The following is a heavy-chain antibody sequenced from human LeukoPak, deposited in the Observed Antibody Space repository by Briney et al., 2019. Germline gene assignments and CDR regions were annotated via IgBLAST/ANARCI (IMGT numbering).Heavy chain of an antibody. V-gene: IGHV4-34*01. J-gene: IGHJ4*02. CDR2: INHSGST. D-gene: IGHD3-16*01. CDR1: GGSFSGYY. Sequence: PSETLSLTCAVYGGSFSGYYWSWIRQPPGKGLEWIGEINHSGSTNYNPSLKSRVTISVDTSKNQFSLKLSSVTAADTAVYYCARRAMITFGGVSFDYWGQGTLVTVSS. CDR3: ARRAMITFGGVSFDY.